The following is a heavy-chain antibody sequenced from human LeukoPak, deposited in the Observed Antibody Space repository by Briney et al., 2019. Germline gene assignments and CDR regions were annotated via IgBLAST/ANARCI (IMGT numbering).Heavy chain of an antibody. CDR2: ISAYNGNT. V-gene: IGHV1-18*01. CDR1: GYTFTSYG. CDR3: ARDQYNWNHYYYMDV. Sequence: ASVKVSCKASGYTFTSYGISWVRQAPGQGLEWMGWISAYNGNTNYAQKLQGRVTMTTDTSTSTAYMGLRSLRSDDTAVYYCARDQYNWNHYYYMDVWGKGTTVTVSS. J-gene: IGHJ6*03. D-gene: IGHD1-20*01.